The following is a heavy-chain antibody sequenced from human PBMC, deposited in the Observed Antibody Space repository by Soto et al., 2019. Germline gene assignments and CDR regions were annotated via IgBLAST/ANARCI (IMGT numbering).Heavy chain of an antibody. CDR3: ARDRGSSWYKEYNWFDP. Sequence: ASVKVSCKASGYTFTSYGISWVRQAPGQGLEWMGRISAYNGNTNYAQKLQGRVTMTTDTSTSTAYMELRSLRSDDTAVYYCARDRGSSWYKEYNWFDPWGQGTLVTVSS. V-gene: IGHV1-18*01. J-gene: IGHJ5*02. CDR2: ISAYNGNT. CDR1: GYTFTSYG. D-gene: IGHD6-13*01.